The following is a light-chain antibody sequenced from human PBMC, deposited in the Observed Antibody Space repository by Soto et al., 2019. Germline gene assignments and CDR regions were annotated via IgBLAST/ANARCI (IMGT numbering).Light chain of an antibody. J-gene: IGLJ1*01. CDR3: GTWDSSLSAYV. V-gene: IGLV1-51*01. CDR2: DNN. CDR1: SSNIRYNY. Sequence: QSVLTQPPSVSAAPRQKVTISCSGISSNIRYNYVSWYQQLPGTAPKLLIYDNNKRHSVIPDRFSGSKSDTSATLGITGLQTGGEADYYCGTWDSSLSAYVFGTGTKVTVL.